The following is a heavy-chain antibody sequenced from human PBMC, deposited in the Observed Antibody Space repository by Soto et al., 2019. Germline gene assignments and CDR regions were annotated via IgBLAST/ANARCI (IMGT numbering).Heavy chain of an antibody. Sequence: ASVKVSCKASGYTFTSYGISWVRQAPGQGLEWMGWISAYNGNTNYAQKLQGRVTMTTDTSTSTAYMELRSLRSDDTAVYYCARVEVGYYYGSGSYYKSPHYYYYGMDVWGQGTTVTVSS. D-gene: IGHD3-10*01. V-gene: IGHV1-18*01. CDR3: ARVEVGYYYGSGSYYKSPHYYYYGMDV. CDR2: ISAYNGNT. J-gene: IGHJ6*02. CDR1: GYTFTSYG.